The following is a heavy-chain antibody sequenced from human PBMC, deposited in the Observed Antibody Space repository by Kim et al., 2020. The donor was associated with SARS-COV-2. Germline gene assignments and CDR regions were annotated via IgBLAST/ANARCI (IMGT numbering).Heavy chain of an antibody. Sequence: GGSLRLSCAASGFTFSIYGMHWVRQAPGKGLEWVAVISYDGSNEYFADSVKGRFAISRDNSKNTLYLQMNSLRAEDTAVYYCAKDINPLNDMDVWGQGSTVTVSS. CDR2: ISYDGSNE. V-gene: IGHV3-30*18. CDR1: GFTFSIYG. D-gene: IGHD3-10*01. J-gene: IGHJ6*02. CDR3: AKDINPLNDMDV.